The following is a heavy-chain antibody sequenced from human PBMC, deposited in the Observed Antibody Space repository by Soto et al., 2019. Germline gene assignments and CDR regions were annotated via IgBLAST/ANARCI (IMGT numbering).Heavy chain of an antibody. CDR1: GFTFSSYG. CDR2: ISADMGNT. J-gene: IGHJ4*02. Sequence: ASVKVSCKASGFTFSSYGITWVRQAPGQGLEWMGWISADMGNTNYAQNLQDRIIMTTDTSTSTAYMELRSLRSDDTAVYYCARSHGGGYYSAYWGQGTLVTVSS. V-gene: IGHV1-18*04. D-gene: IGHD3-22*01. CDR3: ARSHGGGYYSAY.